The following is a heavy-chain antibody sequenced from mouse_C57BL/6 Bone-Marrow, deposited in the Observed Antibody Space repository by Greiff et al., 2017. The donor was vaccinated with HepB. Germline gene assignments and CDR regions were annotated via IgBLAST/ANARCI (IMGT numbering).Heavy chain of an antibody. CDR3: ARLVYDGYYVLYFDV. J-gene: IGHJ1*03. CDR1: GYTFTSYW. CDR2: IDPSDSYT. D-gene: IGHD2-3*01. Sequence: QVQLQQPGAELVMPGASVKLSCKASGYTFTSYWMHWVKQRPGQGLEWIGEIDPSDSYTNYNQKFKGKSTLTVGKSSSTAYMQLSSLTSEDSAVYYCARLVYDGYYVLYFDVWGTGTTVTVSS. V-gene: IGHV1-69*01.